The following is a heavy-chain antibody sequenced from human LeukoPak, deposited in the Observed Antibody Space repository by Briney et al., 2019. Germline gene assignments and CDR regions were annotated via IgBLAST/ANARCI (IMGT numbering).Heavy chain of an antibody. CDR3: ARNRIKGIAVAGTDY. Sequence: PGGSLRLSCAASGFTFSSYAMHWVRQAPGKGLEYVSAISSNGGSTYYANSVKGRFTISRDNSKNTLYLQMGSLRAEDMAVYYCARNRIKGIAVAGTDYRGQGTLVTVSS. CDR2: ISSNGGST. V-gene: IGHV3-64*01. J-gene: IGHJ4*02. D-gene: IGHD6-19*01. CDR1: GFTFSSYA.